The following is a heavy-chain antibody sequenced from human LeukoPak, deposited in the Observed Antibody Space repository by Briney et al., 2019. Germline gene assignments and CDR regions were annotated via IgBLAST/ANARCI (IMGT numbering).Heavy chain of an antibody. Sequence: GRSLRLSCAASGFTFSTYTMHWVRQAPGKGLEWVTLISFDGSNRYFADSVRGRFTISRDNSKNTLYLQMNSLRAEDTAVYYCARDLGLTIPAGDSFDIWGQGTFVTVSS. CDR3: ARDLGLTIPAGDSFDI. CDR1: GFTFSTYT. D-gene: IGHD5-24*01. J-gene: IGHJ3*02. CDR2: ISFDGSNR. V-gene: IGHV3-30-3*01.